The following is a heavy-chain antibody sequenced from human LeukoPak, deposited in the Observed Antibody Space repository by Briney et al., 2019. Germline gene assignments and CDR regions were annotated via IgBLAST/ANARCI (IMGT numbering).Heavy chain of an antibody. CDR2: INHSGST. CDR1: GGSFSGYY. V-gene: IGHV4-34*01. Sequence: PSETLSLTCAVYGGSFSGYYWSWIRQPPGKGLEWIGEINHSGSTNYNPSLKNRVTISVDTSKNQFSLKLSSVTAADTAVYYCARGPAVADSYFDYWGQGTLVTVSS. CDR3: ARGPAVADSYFDY. D-gene: IGHD6-19*01. J-gene: IGHJ4*02.